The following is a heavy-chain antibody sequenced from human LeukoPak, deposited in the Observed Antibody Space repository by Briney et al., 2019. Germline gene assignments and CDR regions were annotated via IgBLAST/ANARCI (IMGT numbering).Heavy chain of an antibody. CDR2: IYYSGST. D-gene: IGHD3-3*01. Sequence: SETLSLTCAVYGGSFSGYYWSWIRQPPGKGLEWIGSIYYSGSTYYNPSLKSRVTISVDTSKNQFSLKLSSVTAADTAVYYCARDDRNYYYYYMDVWGKGTMVTISS. CDR3: ARDDRNYYYYYMDV. CDR1: GGSFSGYY. J-gene: IGHJ6*03. V-gene: IGHV4-34*01.